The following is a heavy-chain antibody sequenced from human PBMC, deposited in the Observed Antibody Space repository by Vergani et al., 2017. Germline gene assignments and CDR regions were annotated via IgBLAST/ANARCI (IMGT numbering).Heavy chain of an antibody. CDR3: ARGRYMTTVTRFDY. V-gene: IGHV4-59*08. CDR2: IYYSGST. Sequence: QVQLEESGPGLVKPSETLSLTCTVSGGSFNTYYWSWIRQSPGKGLEWIGYIYYSGSTYYNPSLKSRVTISVDTSKNQFSLKLSSVTAADTAVYYCARGRYMTTVTRFDYWGQGTLVTVSS. CDR1: GGSFNTYY. J-gene: IGHJ4*02. D-gene: IGHD4-17*01.